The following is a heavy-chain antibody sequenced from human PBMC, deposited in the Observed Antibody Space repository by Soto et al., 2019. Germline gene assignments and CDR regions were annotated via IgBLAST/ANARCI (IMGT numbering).Heavy chain of an antibody. J-gene: IGHJ6*02. D-gene: IGHD6-13*01. V-gene: IGHV1-2*04. CDR1: GYTFTGYY. CDR3: ARGIAAAAARGMDV. CDR2: INPNSGGT. Sequence: ASVKVSCKASGYTFTGYYMHWVRQAPGQGLEWMGWINPNSGGTNYAQKFQGWVTMTRDTSISTAYMELSRLRSDDMAVYYCARGIAAAAARGMDVWGQGTTVTVSS.